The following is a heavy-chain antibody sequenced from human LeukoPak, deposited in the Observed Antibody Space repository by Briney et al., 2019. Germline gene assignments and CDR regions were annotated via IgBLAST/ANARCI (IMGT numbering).Heavy chain of an antibody. CDR1: GFTFSSFA. D-gene: IGHD5-24*01. J-gene: IGHJ4*02. CDR2: VSDIGRST. V-gene: IGHV3-23*01. CDR3: AKRGMTTIKEGFDY. Sequence: GGSLRLSCAASGFTFSSFAMSWVRQAPGKGLEWVSAVSDIGRSTYYADSVKGRLTISRDNSKNTLYLHTNSLRVEDTAIYYCAKRGMTTIKEGFDYWGQGTLVTVSS.